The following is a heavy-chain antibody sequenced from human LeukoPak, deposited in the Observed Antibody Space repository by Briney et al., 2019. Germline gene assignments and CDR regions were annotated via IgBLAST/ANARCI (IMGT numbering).Heavy chain of an antibody. CDR3: ARDGMVRGVIIWDAFDI. J-gene: IGHJ3*02. V-gene: IGHV3-48*02. Sequence: GGSLRLSCAASGFTFSSYSMNWVRQAPGKGLEWVSYISSSSSTIYYADAVKGRFTISRDNAKNSLYLQMNSLRDEDTAVYYCARDGMVRGVIIWDAFDIWGQGTMVTVSS. CDR1: GFTFSSYS. D-gene: IGHD3-10*01. CDR2: ISSSSSTI.